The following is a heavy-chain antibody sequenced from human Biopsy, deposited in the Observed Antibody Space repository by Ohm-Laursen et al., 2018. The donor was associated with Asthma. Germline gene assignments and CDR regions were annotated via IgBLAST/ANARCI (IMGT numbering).Heavy chain of an antibody. CDR1: GFNFHNYG. CDR2: ILFDGRKI. CDR3: AKDRVAGRSYYFDY. V-gene: IGHV3-30*18. J-gene: IGHJ4*02. Sequence: SLRLSCAAAGFNFHNYGMNWVRRAPGRGLEWVAQILFDGRKINYPDSVKGRFTISRDNSKNMVYLQMNSLRPEDTAVYYCAKDRVAGRSYYFDYWGQGSLVSVSS. D-gene: IGHD6-13*01.